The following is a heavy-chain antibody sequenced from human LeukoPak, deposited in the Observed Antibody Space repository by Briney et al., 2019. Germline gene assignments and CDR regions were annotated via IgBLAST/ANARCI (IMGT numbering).Heavy chain of an antibody. CDR2: ISSSGSTI. CDR3: ARDKKGYFDY. Sequence: PGGSLRLSCAASGFTFSTYEMNWVRQAPGKGLEWVSYISSSGSTIYYADSVRGRFTISRDNAKNSLYLQMNSLRAEDTAVYYCARDKKGYFDYWGQGTLVTVSS. V-gene: IGHV3-48*03. J-gene: IGHJ4*02. CDR1: GFTFSTYE.